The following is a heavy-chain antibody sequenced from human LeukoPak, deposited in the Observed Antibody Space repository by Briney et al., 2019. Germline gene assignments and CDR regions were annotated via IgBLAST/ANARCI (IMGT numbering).Heavy chain of an antibody. CDR3: ARTPQTDKYYYYYMDV. V-gene: IGHV4-39*01. Sequence: SETLSLTCTVSGGSISSSSYYWGWIRQPPGKGLEWIGSIYYNGSTYYNPSLKSRVTISVDTSKNQFSLRLSSVTAADTAVYYCARTPQTDKYYYYYMDVWGKGTTVTVSS. J-gene: IGHJ6*03. CDR2: IYYNGST. CDR1: GGSISSSSYY. D-gene: IGHD1-1*01.